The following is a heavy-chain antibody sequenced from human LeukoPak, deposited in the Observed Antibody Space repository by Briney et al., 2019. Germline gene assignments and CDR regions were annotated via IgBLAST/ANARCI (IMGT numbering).Heavy chain of an antibody. Sequence: ASVKVSCKASRYTFNADYVHWVRQAPGQGLEWMGWINPNSGGTNYAQKFQGRVTMTRDTSISTAYMELSRLRSDDTAVYFCARNDYFGSGSYSDWGQGTLVTVSS. CDR1: RYTFNADY. V-gene: IGHV1-2*02. CDR3: ARNDYFGSGSYSD. D-gene: IGHD3-10*01. J-gene: IGHJ4*02. CDR2: INPNSGGT.